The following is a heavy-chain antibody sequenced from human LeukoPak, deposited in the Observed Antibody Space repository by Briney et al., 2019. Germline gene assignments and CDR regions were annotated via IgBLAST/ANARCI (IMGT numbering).Heavy chain of an antibody. J-gene: IGHJ4*02. Sequence: ASVKVSCKASGYTFTSYYMHWVRQAPGQGLEWMGIINPSGGSTSYAQKFQGRVTMTEDTSTDTAYMELSSLRSEDTAVYYCATDRFGFLGHSSGYYREVRDYWGQGTLVTVSS. D-gene: IGHD3-22*01. V-gene: IGHV1-46*01. CDR2: INPSGGST. CDR3: ATDRFGFLGHSSGYYREVRDY. CDR1: GYTFTSYY.